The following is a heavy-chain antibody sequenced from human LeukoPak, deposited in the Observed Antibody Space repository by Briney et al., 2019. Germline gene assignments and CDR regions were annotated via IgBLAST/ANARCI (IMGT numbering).Heavy chain of an antibody. V-gene: IGHV6-1*01. CDR3: ARRLTQYNCFDP. CDR2: TYYRSTWYN. CDR1: GDSVSSNSVT. Sequence: SQTLSLTCAISGDSVSSNSVTWNWIRQSPSRGLEWLGRTYYRSTWYNDYAVSVRGRITVNPDTSKNQFSLHLNSVTPEDTAVYYCARRLTQYNCFDPWGQGILVTVSS. J-gene: IGHJ5*02. D-gene: IGHD2-21*02.